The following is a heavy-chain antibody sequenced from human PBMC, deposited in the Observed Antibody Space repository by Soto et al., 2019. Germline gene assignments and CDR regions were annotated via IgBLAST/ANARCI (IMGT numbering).Heavy chain of an antibody. J-gene: IGHJ4*02. D-gene: IGHD2-2*01. CDR3: ARDYCISTSCYLDY. CDR2: IYYSGST. CDR1: GGSISSYY. Sequence: SEILSLTCTVSGGSISSYYWSWIRQPPGKGLEWIGYIYYSGSTNYNPSLKSRVTISVDTSKNQFSLKLSSVTAADTAVYYCARDYCISTSCYLDYWGQGTLVTVSS. V-gene: IGHV4-59*12.